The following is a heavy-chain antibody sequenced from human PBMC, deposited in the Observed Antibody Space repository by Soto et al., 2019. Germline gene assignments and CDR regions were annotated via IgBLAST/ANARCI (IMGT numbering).Heavy chain of an antibody. D-gene: IGHD5-18*01. CDR3: ARGRKLRGYSYGYYNWFYP. CDR1: GGSFSGYY. CDR2: INHSEST. Sequence: SETLSLTCAVYGGSFSGYYWSWIRQPSGKGLEWIGEINHSESTNYNPSLKSRVTISVDTSKNQFSLKLSSVTAADTAVYYCARGRKLRGYSYGYYNWFYPWGPGTLVTVSS. J-gene: IGHJ5*02. V-gene: IGHV4-34*01.